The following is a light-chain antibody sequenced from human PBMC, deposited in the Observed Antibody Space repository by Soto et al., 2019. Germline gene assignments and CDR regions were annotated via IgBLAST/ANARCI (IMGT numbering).Light chain of an antibody. V-gene: IGKV4-1*01. J-gene: IGKJ4*01. CDR3: QQYYSTPRLT. CDR1: QSVLYSSNNKNY. Sequence: DIVMTQSPDSLAVSLGERATINCKSSQSVLYSSNNKNYLAWYQQKPGQPPKLLIYWASTRESGVPDRFSGSGSGTDFTLTISSLQAEDVEVYYCQQYYSTPRLTFGGGTKVDIK. CDR2: WAS.